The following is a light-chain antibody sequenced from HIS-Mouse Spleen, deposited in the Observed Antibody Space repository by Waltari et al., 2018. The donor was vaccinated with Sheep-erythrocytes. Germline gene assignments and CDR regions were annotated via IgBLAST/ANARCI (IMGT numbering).Light chain of an antibody. V-gene: IGLV2-11*01. CDR2: DVS. CDR3: CSYAGSYTFWV. Sequence: QSALTQPRSVSGSPGQSVTISCTGTSSDVGGYNYVSWYQHHPGKAPQLRIYDVSKRPSGVPGGFSGSKSGNTASLTISGLQAEDEADYYCCSYAGSYTFWVFGGGTRLTVL. CDR1: SSDVGGYNY. J-gene: IGLJ3*02.